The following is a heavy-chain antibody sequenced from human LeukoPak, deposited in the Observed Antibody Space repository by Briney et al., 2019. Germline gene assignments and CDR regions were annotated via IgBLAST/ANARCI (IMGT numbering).Heavy chain of an antibody. V-gene: IGHV3-9*01. D-gene: IGHD6-13*01. J-gene: IGHJ4*02. CDR3: AKAAGYSSSWYPDFDY. Sequence: SVRGRFTISRDNAKNSLYLQMNNLRAEDTALYYCAKAAGYSSSWYPDFDYWGQGTLVIVSS.